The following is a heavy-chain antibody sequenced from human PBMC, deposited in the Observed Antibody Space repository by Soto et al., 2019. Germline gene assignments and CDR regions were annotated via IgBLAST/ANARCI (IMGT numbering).Heavy chain of an antibody. CDR2: INHSGST. J-gene: IGHJ4*02. CDR1: GGSFSGYY. CDR3: ARGPYYDSPLPFDY. V-gene: IGHV4-34*01. D-gene: IGHD3-22*01. Sequence: QVQLQQWGAGLLKPSETLSLTCAVYGGSFSGYYWSWIRQPPGKGLEWIGEINHSGSTNYNPSLKSRLTISVDTSKNQFSLKLSSVTAADTAVYYCARGPYYDSPLPFDYWGQGTLVTVSS.